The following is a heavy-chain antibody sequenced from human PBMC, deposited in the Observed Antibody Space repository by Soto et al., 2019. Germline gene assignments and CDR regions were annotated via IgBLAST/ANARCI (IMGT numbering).Heavy chain of an antibody. CDR2: ISGGGIT. CDR3: AKDWISGSPPC. Sequence: PGGSLRLSCAASGFTFSNNAMSWVRQAPGKGLEWVSAISGGGITDYADSVKGRFTISRDNSKNTLYLQMNSLRAEDTAVYYCAKDWISGSPPCWGQGALVTAPQ. CDR1: GFTFSNNA. J-gene: IGHJ4*02. V-gene: IGHV3-23*01. D-gene: IGHD2-15*01.